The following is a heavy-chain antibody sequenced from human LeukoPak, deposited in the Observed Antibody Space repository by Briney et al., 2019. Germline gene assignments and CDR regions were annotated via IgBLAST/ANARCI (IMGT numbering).Heavy chain of an antibody. CDR3: ARGRGYVYVIDY. Sequence: PSETLSLTCTVSGASVSIGGPYWSWIRQPPGQELESIAYVYYGGSTYYTPSLQSRVTISVDTSKNQFFLKLGSVAAADTAVYYCARGRGYVYVIDYWGQGTLVTVSS. CDR1: GASVSIGGPY. D-gene: IGHD5-18*01. V-gene: IGHV4-61*08. CDR2: VYYGGST. J-gene: IGHJ4*02.